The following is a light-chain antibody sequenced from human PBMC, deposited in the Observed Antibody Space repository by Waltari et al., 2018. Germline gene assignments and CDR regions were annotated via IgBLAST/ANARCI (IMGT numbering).Light chain of an antibody. V-gene: IGLV2-14*01. J-gene: IGLJ3*02. CDR2: EVS. CDR3: SSYTSSSTLL. Sequence: QSALTQPASVSGSPGQSITISCTGTSSDVGGSNYVSWYQQHPGKAPKLMIYEVSNRPSGVSNRFSGSKSGNTASLPISGLQAEDEADYYCSSYTSSSTLLFGGGTKLTVL. CDR1: SSDVGGSNY.